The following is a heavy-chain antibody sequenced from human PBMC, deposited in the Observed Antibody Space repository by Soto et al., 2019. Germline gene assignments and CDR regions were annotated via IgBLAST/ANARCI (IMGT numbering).Heavy chain of an antibody. V-gene: IGHV4-34*01. CDR1: GGSFSGYY. CDR3: ARGGTRGYCYGLVRWFDP. D-gene: IGHD5-18*01. CDR2: INHSGST. J-gene: IGHJ5*02. Sequence: QVQLQQWGAGLLKPSETLSLTCAVYGGSFSGYYWSWIRQPPGKGLEWIGEINHSGSTNYNPSLKSRVTISVDTSKNQCSLHLSSVTAADSAVYCCARGGTRGYCYGLVRWFDPWGQGTLVTVSS.